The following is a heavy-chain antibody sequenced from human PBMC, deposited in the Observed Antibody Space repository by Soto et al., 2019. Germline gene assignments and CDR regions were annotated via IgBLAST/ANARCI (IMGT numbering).Heavy chain of an antibody. J-gene: IGHJ5*02. V-gene: IGHV1-18*01. Sequence: ASVKVSCKASGYTFTSYGISWVRQAPGQGLEWMGWISAYNGNTNYAQKLQGRVTMTTDTSTSTAYMELRTLRSDDTAVDYCARDLRYFDWPPPGDWFDPWGQGTLVTVSS. CDR1: GYTFTSYG. CDR2: ISAYNGNT. CDR3: ARDLRYFDWPPPGDWFDP. D-gene: IGHD3-9*01.